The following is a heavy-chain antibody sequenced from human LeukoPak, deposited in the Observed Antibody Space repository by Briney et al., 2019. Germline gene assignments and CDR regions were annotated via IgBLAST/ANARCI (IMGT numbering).Heavy chain of an antibody. CDR1: GFSFNSYA. D-gene: IGHD3-3*01. Sequence: PEGSLRLSCVASGFSFNSYAMHWVRQTPGKGLEWVATIWHDGSDHRYVDSVKGRFTISRDNSKNTLYLQMNSLRAEDTAVYYCAKDLHVLRFLEWLSKPLDYWGQGTLVTVSS. J-gene: IGHJ4*02. CDR2: IWHDGSDH. V-gene: IGHV3-33*06. CDR3: AKDLHVLRFLEWLSKPLDY.